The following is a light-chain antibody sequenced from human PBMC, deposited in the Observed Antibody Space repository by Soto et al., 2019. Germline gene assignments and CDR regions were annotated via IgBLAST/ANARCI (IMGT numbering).Light chain of an antibody. CDR2: GAS. CDR1: QSIRTN. Sequence: EIVMTQSPATLSVSPGERAILSCSASQSIRTNVAWYQQRPGQAPRLLIYGASTRATDIPARFSGSGSGTEFTLTISSLQSEDFAIYHCQQYNHWTSITFGQGTRLEF. J-gene: IGKJ5*01. V-gene: IGKV3-15*01. CDR3: QQYNHWTSIT.